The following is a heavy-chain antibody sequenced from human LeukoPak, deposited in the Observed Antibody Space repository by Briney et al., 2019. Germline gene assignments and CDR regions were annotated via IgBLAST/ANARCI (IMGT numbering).Heavy chain of an antibody. CDR3: ARGLRDIPGADHYFYYGMEV. CDR1: GFTFSNYA. D-gene: IGHD2-15*01. CDR2: ISSGSSYM. Sequence: PGGSLRLSCAASGFTFSNYAMSWVRQAPGKGLGWVSTISSGSSYMYYADSMTGRFTISRDNAKNSLFLQMNSLRAEDTAVYYCARGLRDIPGADHYFYYGMEVWGQGTTVTVSS. J-gene: IGHJ6*02. V-gene: IGHV3-21*01.